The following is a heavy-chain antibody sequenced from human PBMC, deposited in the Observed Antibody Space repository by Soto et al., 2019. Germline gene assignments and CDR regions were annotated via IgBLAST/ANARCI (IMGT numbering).Heavy chain of an antibody. CDR2: IIPILGIA. D-gene: IGHD3-3*01. J-gene: IGHJ5*02. Sequence: SVKVSCKASGGTFSSYTISWVRQAPGQGLEWMGRIIPILGIANYAQKFQGRVTITADKSTSTAYMELSSLRSEDTAVYYCARTNYDFWSGYPERTNWFDPWGQGTLVTVSS. V-gene: IGHV1-69*02. CDR1: GGTFSSYT. CDR3: ARTNYDFWSGYPERTNWFDP.